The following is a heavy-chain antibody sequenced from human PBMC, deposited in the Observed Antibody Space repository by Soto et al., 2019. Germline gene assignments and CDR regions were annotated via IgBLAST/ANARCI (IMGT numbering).Heavy chain of an antibody. Sequence: QITLKESGPTLVTPTQTLTLTCTFSGFSLSSSGVGVGWIRQPPGKALEWLALIYWDNYKPYSPSLKNRFTITMDTSKNQVDLTNTKMKPVDTGTYYCVGVMWSGTVSVCDYWGQGTLVTVSS. CDR2: IYWDNYK. J-gene: IGHJ4*02. CDR1: GFSLSSSGVG. CDR3: VGVMWSGTVSVCDY. D-gene: IGHD2-21*01. V-gene: IGHV2-5*04.